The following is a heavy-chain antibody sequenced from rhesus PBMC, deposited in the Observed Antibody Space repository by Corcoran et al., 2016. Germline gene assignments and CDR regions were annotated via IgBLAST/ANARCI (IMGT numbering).Heavy chain of an antibody. CDR3: ARQEVVVTKGFDL. Sequence: QAQLQASGPGLVKPSETLSLTCAVSGGSFSSYWWSWIRQPPGMGLEWIGEINGNSGTTNYNPSLESRVTSSKDASKGHVSMNLKSVTAADTAVYYCARQEVVVTKGFDLWSQGILVTVSS. V-gene: IGHV4-80*01. D-gene: IGHD3-16*01. J-gene: IGHJ4*01. CDR2: INGNSGTT. CDR1: GGSFSSYW.